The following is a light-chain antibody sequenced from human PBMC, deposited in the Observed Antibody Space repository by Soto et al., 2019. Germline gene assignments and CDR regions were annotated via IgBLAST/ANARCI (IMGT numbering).Light chain of an antibody. CDR2: HAS. CDR3: QQYCRSQFT. CDR1: QSVSYNC. J-gene: IGKJ3*01. Sequence: EIVLTQSPGSLSLSPGERATLSCRASQSVSYNCLAWYQQKPGQAPRLLIYHASTRVTGIPDRFSGSGSGTDFTLNISILEPEDFAVYYCQQYCRSQFTFGPGTKLDIK. V-gene: IGKV3-20*01.